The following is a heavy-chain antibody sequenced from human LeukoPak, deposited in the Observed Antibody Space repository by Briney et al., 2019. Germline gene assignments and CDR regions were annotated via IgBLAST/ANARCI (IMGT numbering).Heavy chain of an antibody. D-gene: IGHD5-18*01. CDR3: ARSDGNLRIQLWINAFDI. CDR2: IYYSGST. V-gene: IGHV4-39*01. CDR1: GGSISSSSYY. Sequence: PSETLFLTCTVSGGSISSSSYYWGWIRQPPGKGLEWIGSIYYSGSTYYNPSLKSRVTISVDTSKNQFSLKLSSVTAADTAVYYCARSDGNLRIQLWINAFDIWGQGTMVTVSS. J-gene: IGHJ3*02.